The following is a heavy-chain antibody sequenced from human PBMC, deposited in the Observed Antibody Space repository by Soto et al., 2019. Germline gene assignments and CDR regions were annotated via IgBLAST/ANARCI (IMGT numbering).Heavy chain of an antibody. D-gene: IGHD6-13*01. CDR2: ISDSGDST. CDR1: GFTFSSYA. Sequence: EVQLLESGGGLVQPGGSLRLSCAASGFTFSSYAMSWVRQAPGKGLEWVSVISDSGDSTYYADSVRGRFTISRDNSKNTLYLQMNSLRAEDTAVYYCAKDRDGAAAGPTKFYGMDVWGQGTTVTVSS. V-gene: IGHV3-23*01. J-gene: IGHJ6*02. CDR3: AKDRDGAAAGPTKFYGMDV.